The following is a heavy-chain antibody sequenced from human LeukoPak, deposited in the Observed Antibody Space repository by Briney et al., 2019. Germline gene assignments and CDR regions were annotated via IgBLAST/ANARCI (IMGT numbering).Heavy chain of an antibody. Sequence: ASVKVSCKVSGYTLTKLSMHWVRQAPGKGLEWMGGFDPEDGETIYAQKFQGRVTMTEDTSTDTAYMELSSLRSEDTAVYYCASGILGYCSGGSCKSEYFQHWGQGTLVTVSS. CDR1: GYTLTKLS. D-gene: IGHD2-15*01. CDR2: FDPEDGET. V-gene: IGHV1-24*01. CDR3: ASGILGYCSGGSCKSEYFQH. J-gene: IGHJ1*01.